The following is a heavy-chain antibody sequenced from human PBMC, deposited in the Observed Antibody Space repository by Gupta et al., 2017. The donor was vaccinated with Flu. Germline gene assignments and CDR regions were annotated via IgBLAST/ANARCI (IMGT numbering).Heavy chain of an antibody. CDR3: ARGMPRYTYGYNYFQY. Sequence: QVQLVQSGAEVKRPGASVKISCRTSGYTFATHYIHWVRQAPGQGLEWMGIINPNGGSTNYAQKFQGRVTMIGDTSTSTVYMELSSLRSEYTAVYYCARGMPRYTYGYNYFQYWGQGTLVTVSS. D-gene: IGHD5-18*01. CDR1: GYTFATHY. V-gene: IGHV1-46*01. J-gene: IGHJ4*02. CDR2: INPNGGST.